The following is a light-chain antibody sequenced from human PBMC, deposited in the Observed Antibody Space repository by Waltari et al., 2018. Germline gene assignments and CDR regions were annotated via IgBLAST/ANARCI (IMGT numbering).Light chain of an antibody. CDR1: QSVGKY. J-gene: IGKJ1*01. CDR3: QKYVNLPAT. Sequence: EIVLTQSPGTLSLSPGERATLSCRASQSVGKYLAWYPQKPGQAPRLLIYDASTRATGIPDRFSGSWSGTDFSLTISEREPEDFAVYYCQKYVNLPATFGQGTKVEI. CDR2: DAS. V-gene: IGKV3-20*01.